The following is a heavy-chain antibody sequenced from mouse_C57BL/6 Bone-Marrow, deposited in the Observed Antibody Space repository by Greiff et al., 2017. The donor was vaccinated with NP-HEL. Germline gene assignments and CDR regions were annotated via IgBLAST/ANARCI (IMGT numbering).Heavy chain of an antibody. Sequence: QVQLQQSGPELVKPGASVKISCKASGYAFSSSWMNWVKQRPGKGLEWIGRIYPGDGDTNYNGKFKGKATLTADKSSSTAYMQLSSLTSEDSAVYFCAREPGLHAMDYWGQGTSVTVSS. CDR3: AREPGLHAMDY. V-gene: IGHV1-82*01. CDR2: IYPGDGDT. D-gene: IGHD3-1*01. CDR1: GYAFSSSW. J-gene: IGHJ4*01.